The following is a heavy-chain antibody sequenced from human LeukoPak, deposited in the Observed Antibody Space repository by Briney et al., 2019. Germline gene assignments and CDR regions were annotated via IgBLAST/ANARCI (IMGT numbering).Heavy chain of an antibody. Sequence: GGSLRLSCAASGFTFSSYSMNWVRQAPGKGLEWVAYISSSGSIIHYADSVKGRFTISRDNARSSLYLQMNSLRAEDTAVYYCSPPPGVSGSSWFDPWGQGTLVTVSS. V-gene: IGHV3-48*01. CDR1: GFTFSSYS. CDR3: SPPPGVSGSSWFDP. CDR2: ISSSGSII. J-gene: IGHJ5*02. D-gene: IGHD6-6*01.